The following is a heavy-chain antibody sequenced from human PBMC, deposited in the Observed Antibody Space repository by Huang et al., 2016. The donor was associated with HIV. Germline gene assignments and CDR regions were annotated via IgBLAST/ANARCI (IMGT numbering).Heavy chain of an antibody. Sequence: QVQLQASGPGLVKPSETLSLTCTVSGGSMSSYYWSWIRQPPGKGLEWIGDIYYSGSTNYNPSLKSRVTISVDTSKNQCSLRLSSVTAADTAVYYCASASIAARRWFDPWGQGSLVTVSS. V-gene: IGHV4-59*01. D-gene: IGHD6-6*01. CDR1: GGSMSSYY. CDR2: IYYSGST. CDR3: ASASIAARRWFDP. J-gene: IGHJ5*02.